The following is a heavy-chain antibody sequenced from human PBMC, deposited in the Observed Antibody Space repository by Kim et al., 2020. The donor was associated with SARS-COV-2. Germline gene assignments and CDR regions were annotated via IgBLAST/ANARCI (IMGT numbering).Heavy chain of an antibody. V-gene: IGHV3-11*01. CDR2: ISSSGSTI. Sequence: GGSLRLSCAASGFTFSEHYMSWIRQAPGKGLEWVSYISSSGSTIYYADSVKGRFTISRDNAENSLHLQMNSLRAEDTALYYCARGTYFDFSSGYNYYYVMDVWGQGTTVNVS. J-gene: IGHJ6*02. CDR1: GFTFSEHY. D-gene: IGHD3-3*01. CDR3: ARGTYFDFSSGYNYYYVMDV.